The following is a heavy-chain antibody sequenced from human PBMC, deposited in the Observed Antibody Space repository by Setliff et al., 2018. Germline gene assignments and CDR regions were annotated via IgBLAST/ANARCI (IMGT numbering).Heavy chain of an antibody. J-gene: IGHJ6*02. Sequence: SETLSLTCAVSGYSISSGYYWGWIRQPPGKGLEWIGSIYHSGSTYYNPSLKSRVTISIDTSKNQFSLKLSSVTAADTAVYYCARLNYDILTGYYGSPYYYGMDVWGQGTTVTVSS. D-gene: IGHD3-9*01. CDR3: ARLNYDILTGYYGSPYYYGMDV. V-gene: IGHV4-38-2*01. CDR2: IYHSGST. CDR1: GYSISSGYY.